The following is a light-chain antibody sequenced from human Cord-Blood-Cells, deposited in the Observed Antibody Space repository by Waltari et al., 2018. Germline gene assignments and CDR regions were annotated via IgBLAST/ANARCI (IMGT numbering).Light chain of an antibody. J-gene: IGKJ2*01. CDR1: QGISSW. V-gene: IGKV1-5*03. Sequence: DIQIIQSPYTLSASVGDRVTITCRASQGISSWLAWDQQQPGKAPKLLIFKASSFESGVPSRFSGSGTRTEFTLTISSRQTDDFATYYCQQYNSYHTFGQGTKLEIK. CDR3: QQYNSYHT. CDR2: KAS.